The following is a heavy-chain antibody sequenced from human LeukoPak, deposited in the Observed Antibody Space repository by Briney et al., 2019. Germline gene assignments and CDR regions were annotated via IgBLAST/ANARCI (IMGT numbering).Heavy chain of an antibody. CDR2: IYPGDSDT. Sequence: GESLKISCKGSGYSFTSYWIGWVRQLPGKGLEWMGIIYPGDSDTRYSPSFQGQVTISADKSISTAYLQWSSLKASDTAMYYCARHPDSSGWPDAFDIWGQGTMVTVSS. D-gene: IGHD6-19*01. CDR3: ARHPDSSGWPDAFDI. CDR1: GYSFTSYW. V-gene: IGHV5-51*01. J-gene: IGHJ3*02.